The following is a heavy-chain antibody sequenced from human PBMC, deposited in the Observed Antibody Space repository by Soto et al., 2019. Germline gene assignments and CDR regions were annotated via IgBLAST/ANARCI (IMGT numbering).Heavy chain of an antibody. D-gene: IGHD6-13*01. J-gene: IGHJ5*02. Sequence: PGGSLRICWAAGGFSFSIYEMNWVRQAPGKGLELVSYISSSGSSIYYADSVKGRFTISRDNAKNSLYLQMNSLRAEDTAVYYCARVPTGYSSSLYPANWFDPWGQGTLVTVSS. CDR2: ISSSGSSI. CDR3: ARVPTGYSSSLYPANWFDP. V-gene: IGHV3-48*03. CDR1: GFSFSIYE.